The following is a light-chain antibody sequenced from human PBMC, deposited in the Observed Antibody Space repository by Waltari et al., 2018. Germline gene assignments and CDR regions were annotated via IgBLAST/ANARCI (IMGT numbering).Light chain of an antibody. CDR2: WAS. Sequence: DIVMTQSPDSLAVSLGERATINCKSSQSILDSSNKRNYLGWYQQKPGQPPKLLIYWASTREFGVPDRFSGSGSGTDFTLTINSLQPDDFATYYCQQYNSYSLYTFGQGTKLEIK. CDR3: QQYNSYSLYT. V-gene: IGKV4-1*01. J-gene: IGKJ2*01. CDR1: QSILDSSNKRNY.